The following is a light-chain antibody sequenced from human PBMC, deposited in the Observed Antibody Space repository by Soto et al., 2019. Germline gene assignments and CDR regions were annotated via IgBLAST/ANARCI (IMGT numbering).Light chain of an antibody. CDR3: QQYSVYWT. CDR2: DAS. V-gene: IGKV1-5*01. Sequence: DIQMTQSPSTLSGSVGDRVTITCRASQSISSYLNWYQQKPGKAPKVLIYDASSWAGGVPSRFTGSGSGTEFTLTINSLQPDDFATYYCQQYSVYWTFGQGTKVDIK. CDR1: QSISSY. J-gene: IGKJ1*01.